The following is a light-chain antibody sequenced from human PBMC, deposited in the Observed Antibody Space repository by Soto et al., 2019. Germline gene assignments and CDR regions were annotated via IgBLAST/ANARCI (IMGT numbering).Light chain of an antibody. J-gene: IGLJ2*01. Sequence: QSVLTQPPSVSGAPGQRVTISCTGSSSNIGSDYDVHWYQQLPGTAPKLLVHGNSNRPSGVPDRFSGSKSGTSASLAITGLQAEDESDYYCQSYDSSLTVVFGGVTKLTVL. V-gene: IGLV1-40*01. CDR3: QSYDSSLTVV. CDR2: GNS. CDR1: SSNIGSDYD.